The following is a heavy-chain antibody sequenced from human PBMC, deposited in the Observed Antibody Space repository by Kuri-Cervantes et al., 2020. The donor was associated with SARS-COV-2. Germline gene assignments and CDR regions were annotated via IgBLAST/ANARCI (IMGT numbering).Heavy chain of an antibody. CDR2: MNPNSGNT. J-gene: IGHJ6*02. CDR1: GYTFTSYD. Sequence: ASVKVSCKASGYTFTSYDINWVRQATGQGLEWTGWMNPNSGNTGYAQKFQGRVTMTRNTSISTAYMELSSLRSEDTAVYYCARRFYGSSWYNYYYYGMDVWGQGTAVTVSS. CDR3: ARRFYGSSWYNYYYYGMDV. V-gene: IGHV1-8*01. D-gene: IGHD6-13*01.